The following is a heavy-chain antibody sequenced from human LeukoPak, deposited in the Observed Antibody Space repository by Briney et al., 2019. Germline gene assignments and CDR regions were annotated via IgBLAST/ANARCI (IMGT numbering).Heavy chain of an antibody. CDR1: GGSISSYY. J-gene: IGHJ4*02. CDR3: AREGGYYDSSGVFDY. CDR2: IYYSGST. V-gene: IGHV4-59*12. Sequence: PSETLSLTGTVSGGSISSYYWSWIRQPPGKGLEWIGYIYYSGSTNYNPSLKSRVTISVDTSKNQFSLKLSSVTAADTAVYYCAREGGYYDSSGVFDYWGQGTLVTVSS. D-gene: IGHD3-22*01.